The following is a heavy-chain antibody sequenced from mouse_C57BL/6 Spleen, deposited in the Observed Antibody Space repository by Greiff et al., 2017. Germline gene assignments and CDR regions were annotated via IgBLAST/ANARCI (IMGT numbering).Heavy chain of an antibody. CDR3: ATGDDYDVGYFDY. D-gene: IGHD2-4*01. V-gene: IGHV1-82*01. CDR1: GYAFSSSW. Sequence: QVQLKESGPELVKPGASVKISCKASGYAFSSSWMNWVKQRPGKGLEWIGRIYPGDGDTNYNGKFKGKATLTADKSSSTAYMQLSSLTSEDSAVYFCATGDDYDVGYFDYWGQGTTLTVSS. J-gene: IGHJ2*01. CDR2: IYPGDGDT.